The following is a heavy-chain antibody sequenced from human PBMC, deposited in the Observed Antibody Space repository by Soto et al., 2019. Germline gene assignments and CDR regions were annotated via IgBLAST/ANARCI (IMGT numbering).Heavy chain of an antibody. CDR3: ARDFEY. V-gene: IGHV3-74*01. J-gene: IGHJ4*02. CDR1: GFTFCTFW. Sequence: EVQLVESGGGLVQPGGSLRLSCEASGFTFCTFWMHWVRQAPGKGLVWVSRINSDGSSTNYADSVKGRVTISRDNAKNTLYLQLNSLRPEDTAVYYCARDFEYWGQGTLVTVSS. CDR2: INSDGSST.